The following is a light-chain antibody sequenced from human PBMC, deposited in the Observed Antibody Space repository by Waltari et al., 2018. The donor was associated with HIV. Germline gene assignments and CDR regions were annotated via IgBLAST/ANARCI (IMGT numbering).Light chain of an antibody. Sequence: QSALTQPASVSGSPGQSITISCTGSRSDVGGYNYVSWYQHHPGKAPKLVIYEVSNRPSGVSNRFSGYKSGNTASLTISGLQAEDEGDYYCSSYTSSSTWVFGEGTKLTVL. CDR3: SSYTSSSTWV. V-gene: IGLV2-14*01. CDR1: RSDVGGYNY. CDR2: EVS. J-gene: IGLJ3*02.